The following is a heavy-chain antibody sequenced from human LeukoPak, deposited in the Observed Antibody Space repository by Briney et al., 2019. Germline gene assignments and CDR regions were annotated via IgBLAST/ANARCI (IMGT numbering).Heavy chain of an antibody. D-gene: IGHD4-23*01. CDR1: GGSISSYY. J-gene: IGHJ3*02. CDR3: ARDTRWNAFDI. CDR2: IYYSGST. V-gene: IGHV4-59*01. Sequence: SETLSLTCSVSGGSISSYYCSWFRQPPGKGLEWIGYIYYSGSTHYHPSLRSRVTISVASSKTQFSLNLSSVTAADTAVYYCARDTRWNAFDIWGQGTMVTVS.